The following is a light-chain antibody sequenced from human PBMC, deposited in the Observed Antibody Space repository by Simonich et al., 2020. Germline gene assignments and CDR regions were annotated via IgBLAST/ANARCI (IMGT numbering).Light chain of an antibody. J-gene: IGKJ2*01. Sequence: EIVMTQSPAPLSVSPGKRATLSCRDIQSVSSTLAWYQQKPGQAPRLLIYGASTRATGIPARFSGSGSGTEFTLTISSLQSEDFAVYYCQQYNNWPYTFGQGTKLEIK. CDR1: QSVSST. V-gene: IGKV3-15*01. CDR3: QQYNNWPYT. CDR2: GAS.